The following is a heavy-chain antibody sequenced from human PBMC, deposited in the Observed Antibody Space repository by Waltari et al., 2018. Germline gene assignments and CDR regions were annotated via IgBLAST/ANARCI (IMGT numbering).Heavy chain of an antibody. CDR2: IIPILGIA. J-gene: IGHJ4*02. Sequence: QVQLVQSGAEVKKPGSSVKVSCKASGGTFRSYAISWVRKATGQGIEWMGGIIPILGIANYAQKFQGRVTITADESTSTAYMELSSLRSEDTAVYYCARPFSSSGLGPKVRWHLNYWGQGTLVTVSS. D-gene: IGHD3-22*01. CDR3: ARPFSSSGLGPKVRWHLNY. CDR1: GGTFRSYA. V-gene: IGHV1-69*04.